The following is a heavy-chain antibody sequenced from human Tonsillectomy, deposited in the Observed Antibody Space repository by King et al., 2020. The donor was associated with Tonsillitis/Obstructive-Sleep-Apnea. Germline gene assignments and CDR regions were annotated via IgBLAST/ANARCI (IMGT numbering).Heavy chain of an antibody. CDR3: ARDSGSYDFDF. Sequence: VQLVESGGGLVQPGGSLRLSCAASGFTFSSYDMHWVRQATGKGLEWVSAIGTAGDTYYPGSVKGRFTISRENAKNSLYLQMNSLRAGDTAVYYCARDSGSYDFDFWGQGTLVTVSS. V-gene: IGHV3-13*01. J-gene: IGHJ4*02. CDR2: IGTAGDT. CDR1: GFTFSSYD. D-gene: IGHD1-26*01.